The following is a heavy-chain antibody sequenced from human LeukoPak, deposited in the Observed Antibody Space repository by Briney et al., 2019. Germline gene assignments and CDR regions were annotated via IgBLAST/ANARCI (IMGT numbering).Heavy chain of an antibody. V-gene: IGHV1-2*02. D-gene: IGHD2-21*02. CDR2: INPNSGGT. CDR3: VIDCGGDCYTFDY. CDR1: GYTFTGYY. J-gene: IGHJ4*02. Sequence: GASVKVSCKASGYTFTGYYMHWVRQAPGQGLEWMGWINPNSGGTNYAQKFQGRVTMTRDTSISTAYMELSRLRSDDTAVYYCVIDCGGDCYTFDYWGQGTLVTVSS.